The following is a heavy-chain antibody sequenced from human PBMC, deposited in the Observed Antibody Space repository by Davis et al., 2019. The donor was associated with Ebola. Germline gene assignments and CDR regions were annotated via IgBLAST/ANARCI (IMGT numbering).Heavy chain of an antibody. CDR2: INHSGST. CDR3: ARGRGIWGSYRLDY. Sequence: MPGGSLRLSCAVYGGSFSGHYWSWIRQPPGKGLEWIGEINHSGSTNYNPSLKSRVTISVDTSKNQFSLKLSSVTAADTAVYYCARGRGIWGSYRLDYWGQGTLVTVSS. D-gene: IGHD3-16*02. V-gene: IGHV4-34*01. CDR1: GGSFSGHY. J-gene: IGHJ4*02.